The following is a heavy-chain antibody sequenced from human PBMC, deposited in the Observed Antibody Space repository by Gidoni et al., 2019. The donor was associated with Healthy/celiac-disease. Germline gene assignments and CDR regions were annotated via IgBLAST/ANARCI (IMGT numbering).Heavy chain of an antibody. CDR3: AKMPVTRYYYDSSGLEY. J-gene: IGHJ4*02. CDR2: ISGSGGST. Sequence: EVQLLESGGGLVQPGGSLRLSCAASGFTFSSYAMSWVRQAPGKGLEWVSAISGSGGSTYYADSVKGRFTISRDNSKNTLYLQMNSLRAEDTAVYYCAKMPVTRYYYDSSGLEYWGQGTLVTVSS. D-gene: IGHD3-22*01. V-gene: IGHV3-23*01. CDR1: GFTFSSYA.